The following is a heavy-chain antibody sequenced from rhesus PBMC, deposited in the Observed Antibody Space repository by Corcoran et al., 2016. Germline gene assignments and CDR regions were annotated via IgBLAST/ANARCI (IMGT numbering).Heavy chain of an antibody. CDR1: GFSLSTTGIG. V-gene: IGHV2-95*01. J-gene: IGHJ4*01. Sequence: QVTLKESGPALVKPTQTLTLTCTFSGFSLSTTGIGVGWIRQPPGKALEWLASIYWNDSKYYSTSLKSRLTISKDTSKNQVVLTMTNMDPVNTATYYWARVKYSWASYFDYWGQGVLVTVSS. CDR3: ARVKYSWASYFDY. CDR2: IYWNDSK. D-gene: IGHD1-1-1*01.